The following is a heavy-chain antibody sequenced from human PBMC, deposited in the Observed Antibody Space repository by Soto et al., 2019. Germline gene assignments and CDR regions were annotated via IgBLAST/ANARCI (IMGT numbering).Heavy chain of an antibody. CDR1: GYSFTSYW. V-gene: IGHV5-10-1*01. CDR2: IDPSDSYT. J-gene: IGHJ6*02. CDR3: ARGAEVATITGYYYGMDV. Sequence: GESLKISCKGSGYSFTSYWISRVRQMPGKGLEWMGRIDPSDSYTNYSPSFQGHVTISADKSISTAYLQWSSLKASDTAMYYCARGAEVATITGYYYGMDVWGQGTTVTVSS. D-gene: IGHD5-12*01.